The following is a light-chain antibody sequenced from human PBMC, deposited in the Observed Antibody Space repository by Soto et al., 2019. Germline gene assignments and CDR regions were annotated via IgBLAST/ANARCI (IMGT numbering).Light chain of an antibody. Sequence: EIVLTQSPATLSLSPGERAALSCRASQSFAIYLAWYQQKPGQAPRLLIYDASNRAAGIPARFSGSGSGTDFTLTISSLEPEDFAVYYCQQRDSWPPLTFGGGTQVEIK. J-gene: IGKJ4*01. CDR3: QQRDSWPPLT. CDR1: QSFAIY. V-gene: IGKV3-11*01. CDR2: DAS.